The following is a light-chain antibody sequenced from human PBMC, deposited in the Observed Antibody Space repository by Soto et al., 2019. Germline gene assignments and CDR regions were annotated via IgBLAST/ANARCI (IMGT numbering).Light chain of an antibody. V-gene: IGKV1-5*01. J-gene: IGKJ1*01. CDR2: DAS. CDR1: QSISNR. CDR3: QHYGGVWT. Sequence: DIQMTQSPSTLSASVVDRVTITGRASQSISNRLAWYQQKPGKAPKVLIYDASSLESGVPSRFSGSGSATEFILTISSLQPDDFATYHCQHYGGVWTFGQGTKVDIK.